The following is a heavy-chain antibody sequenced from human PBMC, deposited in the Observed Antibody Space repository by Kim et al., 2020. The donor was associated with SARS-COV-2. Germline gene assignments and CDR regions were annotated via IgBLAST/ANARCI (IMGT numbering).Heavy chain of an antibody. V-gene: IGHV3-33*06. CDR1: GFTFSSYG. J-gene: IGHJ5*02. D-gene: IGHD1-7*01. Sequence: GGSLRLSCAASGFTFSSYGMHWVRQAPGKGLEWVAVIWYDGSNKYYADSVKGRFTISRDNSKNTLYLQMNSLRAEDTAVYYCAKDISVTDNWFDPWGQGTLVTVSS. CDR2: IWYDGSNK. CDR3: AKDISVTDNWFDP.